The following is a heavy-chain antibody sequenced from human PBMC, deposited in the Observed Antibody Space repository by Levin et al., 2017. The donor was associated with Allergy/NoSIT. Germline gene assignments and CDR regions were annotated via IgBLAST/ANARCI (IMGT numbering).Heavy chain of an antibody. CDR2: IKSKSDGGTA. V-gene: IGHV3-15*01. CDR1: GFTFNNAW. J-gene: IGHJ5*02. D-gene: IGHD1-7*01. CDR3: TTFWDHWNYQVWFDP. Sequence: PGGSLRLSCAASGFTFNNAWMSWVRQAPGKGLEWVGRIKSKSDGGTADYAAPVKGRFTISRDDSKNTVHLQMNSLKTEDTAVYYCTTFWDHWNYQVWFDPWGQGTLVIVSS.